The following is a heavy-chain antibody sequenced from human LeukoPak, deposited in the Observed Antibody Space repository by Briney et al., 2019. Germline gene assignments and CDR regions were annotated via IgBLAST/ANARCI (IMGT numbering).Heavy chain of an antibody. Sequence: PGGSLRLSCAVSGFTFSTYSMNWVRQAPGKGLEWVSYISSSSTFIHYADSVKGRFTISRDNAKNSLYLQMNRLRAEDTAVYYCARGDIVVVPAALKAFDIWGQGTMVTVSS. CDR2: ISSSSTFI. V-gene: IGHV3-21*01. J-gene: IGHJ3*02. CDR3: ARGDIVVVPAALKAFDI. D-gene: IGHD2-2*01. CDR1: GFTFSTYS.